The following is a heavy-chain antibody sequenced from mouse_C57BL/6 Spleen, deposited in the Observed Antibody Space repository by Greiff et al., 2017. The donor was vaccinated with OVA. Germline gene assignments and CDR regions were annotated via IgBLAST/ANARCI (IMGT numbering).Heavy chain of an antibody. CDR3: ARDPSSYEGDYFDY. CDR2: ISDGGSYT. Sequence: EVKLQESGGGLVKPGGSLKLSCAASGFTFSSYAMSWVRQTPEKRLEWVATISDGGSYTYYPDNVKGRFTISRDNAKNNLYLQMSHLKSEDTAMYYCARDPSSYEGDYFDYWGQGTTLTVSS. CDR1: GFTFSSYA. V-gene: IGHV5-4*01. J-gene: IGHJ2*01. D-gene: IGHD1-1*01.